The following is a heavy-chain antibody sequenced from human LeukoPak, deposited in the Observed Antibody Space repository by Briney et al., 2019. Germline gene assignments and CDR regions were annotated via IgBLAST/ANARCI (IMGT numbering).Heavy chain of an antibody. V-gene: IGHV4-34*01. CDR1: GGSFSGYY. D-gene: IGHD3-9*01. CDR2: INHSGSI. CDR3: ARGSGAQDYDILTGYSLGWFDP. J-gene: IGHJ5*02. Sequence: PSETPSLTCAVYGGSFSGYYWSWIRQPPGKGLEWIGEINHSGSINYNSSLKSRVTMSVDTSKNQFSLKLRPVTAADTAVYYCARGSGAQDYDILTGYSLGWFDPWGQGTLVTVSS.